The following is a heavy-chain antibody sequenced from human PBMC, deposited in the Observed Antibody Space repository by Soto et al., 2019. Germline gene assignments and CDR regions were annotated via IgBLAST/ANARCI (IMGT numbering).Heavy chain of an antibody. Sequence: EVQLLESGGGLVQPGGSQRLSCAASGFTFNSFAMSWVRQAPGKGLEWVSAISSSGGSTYDADSVKGRFTISRDNSKNTLYLQMNSLRADDTAVYYCAKQRMSSHQGDFDYWGQGTLVTVSS. CDR2: ISSSGGST. D-gene: IGHD6-6*01. J-gene: IGHJ4*02. CDR1: GFTFNSFA. V-gene: IGHV3-23*01. CDR3: AKQRMSSHQGDFDY.